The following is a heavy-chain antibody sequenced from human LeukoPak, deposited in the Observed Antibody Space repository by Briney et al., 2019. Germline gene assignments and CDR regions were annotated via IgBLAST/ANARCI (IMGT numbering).Heavy chain of an antibody. V-gene: IGHV3-23*01. CDR3: AKDRTLPYYDFWSGGVAAGY. Sequence: GGSLRLSCAASGFTFSSYAMNWVRQAPGKGLEWVSAISGSGGSTYYADSVKGRFTISRDNSKNTLYLQMNSLRAEDTAVYYCAKDRTLPYYDFWSGGVAAGYWGQGTLVTVSS. J-gene: IGHJ4*02. D-gene: IGHD3-3*01. CDR2: ISGSGGST. CDR1: GFTFSSYA.